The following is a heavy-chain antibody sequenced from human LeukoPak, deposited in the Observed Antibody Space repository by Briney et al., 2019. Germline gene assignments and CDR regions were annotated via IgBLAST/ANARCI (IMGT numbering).Heavy chain of an antibody. D-gene: IGHD6-6*01. CDR3: AGEPRQLAY. CDR2: IKLDGSEK. V-gene: IGHV3-7*03. CDR1: GFTFGKYW. J-gene: IGHJ4*02. Sequence: GGSLRLSCVASGFTFGKYWMSWVRQAPGKGLEWVANIKLDGSEKNYVDSVKGRFTISRDNTKNSLYLQMNSLRVEDTATYYCAGEPRQLAYWGQGTLVTVSS.